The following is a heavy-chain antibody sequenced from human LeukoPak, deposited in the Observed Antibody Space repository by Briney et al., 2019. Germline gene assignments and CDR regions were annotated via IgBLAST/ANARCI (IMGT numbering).Heavy chain of an antibody. V-gene: IGHV3-7*01. J-gene: IGHJ4*02. CDR3: ARVVVVPAAIRGGYYFDY. CDR2: IKQDGSDK. Sequence: GGSLRLSCAASGFTFSSYWMSWVRQAPGKGLEWVANIKQDGSDKYYADSVKGRFTISRDNAKNSLYLQMNSLRAEDTAVYYCARVVVVPAAIRGGYYFDYWGQGTLVTVSS. CDR1: GFTFSSYW. D-gene: IGHD2-2*02.